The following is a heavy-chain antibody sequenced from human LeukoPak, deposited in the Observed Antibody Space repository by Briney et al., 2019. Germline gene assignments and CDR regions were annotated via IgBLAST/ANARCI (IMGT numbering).Heavy chain of an antibody. J-gene: IGHJ4*02. V-gene: IGHV3-7*05. Sequence: GGSLRLSCAASGLTLTSFWMSWLRQAPGKGLEWVASIKEDGSEKYYVDSVKGRLTISRDNARNSLYLQMNSPRAEDTAVYYCASSWGSGTWDYWGQGTLVTVSS. CDR2: IKEDGSEK. CDR1: GLTLTSFW. CDR3: ASSWGSGTWDY. D-gene: IGHD3-10*01.